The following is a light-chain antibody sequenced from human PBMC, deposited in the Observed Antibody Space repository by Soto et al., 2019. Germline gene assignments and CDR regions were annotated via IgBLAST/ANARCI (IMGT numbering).Light chain of an antibody. CDR3: QQYNSYSGT. CDR1: QSITTW. J-gene: IGKJ1*01. V-gene: IGKV1-5*03. Sequence: DIQMTQSPSALSASVGDRVTITCRASQSITTWLAWYQQKPGKVPKLLIYKESSLQSGVPSRFSGSGSGTEFTLAICSLEPDDFATCYCQQYNSYSGTFGQGPKVEIK. CDR2: KES.